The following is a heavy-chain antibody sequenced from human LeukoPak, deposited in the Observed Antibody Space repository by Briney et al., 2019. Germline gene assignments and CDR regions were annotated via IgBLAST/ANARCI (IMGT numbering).Heavy chain of an antibody. V-gene: IGHV3-30*02. CDR1: GFTFSSYG. CDR3: AKVPSLQAAAFN. CDR2: IRYDGSNK. Sequence: GGSLRLSCAASGFTFSSYGMHWVRQAPGKGLEWVAFIRYDGSNKYYADSVKGRFTISRDNSKNTLYLQMNSLRAEDTAVYYCAKVPSLQAAAFNWGQGTLVTVSS. J-gene: IGHJ4*02. D-gene: IGHD6-13*01.